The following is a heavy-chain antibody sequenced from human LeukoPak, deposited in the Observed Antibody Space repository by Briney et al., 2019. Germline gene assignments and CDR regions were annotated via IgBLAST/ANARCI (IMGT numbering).Heavy chain of an antibody. CDR1: GGSFSGYY. CDR3: TRVVGAIQYGRVDY. CDR2: IRSKAYGGTT. Sequence: LSLTCAVYGGSFSGYYWSWIRQPPGKGLEWVGFIRSKAYGGTTEYAASVKGRFTISRDDSKSIAYLQMNSLKTEDTAVYYCTRVVGAIQYGRVDYWGQGTLVTVSS. D-gene: IGHD1-26*01. V-gene: IGHV3-49*03. J-gene: IGHJ4*02.